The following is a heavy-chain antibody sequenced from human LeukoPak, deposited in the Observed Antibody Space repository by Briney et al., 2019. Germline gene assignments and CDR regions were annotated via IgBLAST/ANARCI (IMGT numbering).Heavy chain of an antibody. CDR3: ARDVVSNSGYFDS. CDR1: GYTFSGHY. Sequence: GASVKVSCKAPGYTFSGHYMHWVRQAPGQGLEWMGWINPNSGGPKYAQKFQGRVTMTRDTSISTAYMELSRLRSEDTAVYYCARDVVSNSGYFDSWGQGTLVTVSS. J-gene: IGHJ4*02. CDR2: INPNSGGP. D-gene: IGHD2-2*01. V-gene: IGHV1-2*02.